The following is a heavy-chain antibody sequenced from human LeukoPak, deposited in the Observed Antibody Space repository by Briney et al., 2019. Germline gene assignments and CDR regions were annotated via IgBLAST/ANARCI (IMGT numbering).Heavy chain of an antibody. CDR2: INPNSGGT. CDR1: GYTFTGYY. V-gene: IGHV1-2*02. Sequence: ASVKVSCKASGYTFTGYYMHWVRQAPGQELEWMGWINPNSGGTNYAQKLQGRVTMTRDRSTSTVYMELSSLRFEDTAVYYCARLGAAAVDYWGQGTLVTVSS. J-gene: IGHJ4*02. CDR3: ARLGAAAVDY. D-gene: IGHD6-13*01.